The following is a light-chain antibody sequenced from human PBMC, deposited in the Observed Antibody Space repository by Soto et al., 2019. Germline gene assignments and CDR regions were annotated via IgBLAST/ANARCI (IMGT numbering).Light chain of an antibody. Sequence: QSALTQPASVSGSPGQSITISCTGTSSDVGSYNLVSWYQQHPGKAPKLMIYEDNKLPSGVSNRFSVSKSGYTASLTISGLQAEDEADYYCCSYARTSTYVFGSGTKLTVL. CDR1: SSDVGSYNL. J-gene: IGLJ1*01. V-gene: IGLV2-23*01. CDR2: EDN. CDR3: CSYARTSTYV.